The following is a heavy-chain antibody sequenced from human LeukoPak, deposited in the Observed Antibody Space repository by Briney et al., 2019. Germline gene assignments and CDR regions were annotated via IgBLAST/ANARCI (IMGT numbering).Heavy chain of an antibody. CDR2: IKTDGTYT. Sequence: GGSLRLSCAASGFTFSRYWMHWVRQAPGEGLVWVSRIKTDGTYTSNADSVEGRFTISRDNAKSTLYLHMNSLRVEDMAVYYCVADPGDYADFWGQGTLVTVSS. V-gene: IGHV3-74*01. CDR1: GFTFSRYW. J-gene: IGHJ4*02. CDR3: VADPGDYADF.